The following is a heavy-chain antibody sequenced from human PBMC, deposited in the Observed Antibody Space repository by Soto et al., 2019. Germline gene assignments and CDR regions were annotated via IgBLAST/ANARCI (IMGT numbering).Heavy chain of an antibody. D-gene: IGHD2-15*01. CDR2: ISAYNGNT. V-gene: IGHV1-18*04. CDR3: ARDRFVVVVAATHADYYYYGMDV. Sequence: ASVKVSCKASGYTFTSYGISWVRQAPGQGLEWMGWISAYNGNTNYAQKLQGRVTMTTDTSTSTAYMELRSLRSDDTAVYYCARDRFVVVVAATHADYYYYGMDVWGQGTTVTSP. CDR1: GYTFTSYG. J-gene: IGHJ6*02.